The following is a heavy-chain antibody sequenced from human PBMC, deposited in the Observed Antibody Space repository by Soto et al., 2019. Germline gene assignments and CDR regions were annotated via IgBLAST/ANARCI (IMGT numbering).Heavy chain of an antibody. J-gene: IGHJ6*02. CDR1: GGSIGSRDYY. CDR3: ARDKGGAALKGSGMDV. Sequence: QVQMRQSGPGLVKPSQTLSLKCSVSGGSIGSRDYYWSWIRQHPEKGLEWIGSIYYNGNTDYNPSLRGRPTISLDASMNEFSLKLTSVTAADTAVYYCARDKGGAALKGSGMDVWGQGTMVTFS. D-gene: IGHD6-25*01. V-gene: IGHV4-31*02. CDR2: IYYNGNT.